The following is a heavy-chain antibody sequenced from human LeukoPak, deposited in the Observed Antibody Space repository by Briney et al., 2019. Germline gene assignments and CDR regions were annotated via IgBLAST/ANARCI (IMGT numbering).Heavy chain of an antibody. J-gene: IGHJ4*02. Sequence: PGGSLRLSCAASGFAFSSYWMSWVRQAPGKGLEWVANIKQDGSEKYYVDSVKGRFTISRDNAKNSLYLQMNSLRAEDMAVYYCARDFNYGDFDYWGQGTLVTVSS. CDR3: ARDFNYGDFDY. V-gene: IGHV3-7*05. CDR1: GFAFSSYW. D-gene: IGHD4-17*01. CDR2: IKQDGSEK.